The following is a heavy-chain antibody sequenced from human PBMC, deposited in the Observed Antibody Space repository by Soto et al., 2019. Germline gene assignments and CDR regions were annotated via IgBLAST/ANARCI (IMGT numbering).Heavy chain of an antibody. CDR1: GYTFTTYA. D-gene: IGHD1-26*01. Sequence: QVPLLQSGAEVKKPGASVKVSCKASGYTFTTYAIHWVRQAPGQRFEWVGWINTGTGDTKYSQKFQGRVTITRDTAATTAYMELSSLRSEDTAVYYCARTGRIVGDHWGQGTLVTVSS. CDR2: INTGTGDT. J-gene: IGHJ4*02. V-gene: IGHV1-3*04. CDR3: ARTGRIVGDH.